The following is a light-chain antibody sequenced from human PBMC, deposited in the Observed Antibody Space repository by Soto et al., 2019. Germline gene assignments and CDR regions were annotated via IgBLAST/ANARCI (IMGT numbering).Light chain of an antibody. CDR2: DVT. Sequence: QSALTQPASVAGSRGRSVTISCTGTSTDVGDFNYVSWYQHLPGRAPKLIIYDVTNRPSGISYRFSASKSGRTASLTISGLLAEDDADYYCSSYSSSTTHVIFGGGTKVTVL. CDR1: STDVGDFNY. CDR3: SSYSSSTTHVI. V-gene: IGLV2-14*03. J-gene: IGLJ2*01.